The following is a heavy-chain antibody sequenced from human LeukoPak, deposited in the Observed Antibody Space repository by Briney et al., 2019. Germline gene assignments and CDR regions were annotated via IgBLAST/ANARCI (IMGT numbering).Heavy chain of an antibody. D-gene: IGHD2-2*01. CDR2: ISAYNGNT. CDR3: ARDGYCSSTSCYRVGLYYYGMDV. V-gene: IGHV1-18*01. Sequence: ASVNVSCKASGYTFTSYGISWVRQAPGQGLEWMGWISAYNGNTNYAQKLQGRVTMTTDTSTSTAYMELRSLRSDDTAVYYCARDGYCSSTSCYRVGLYYYGMDVWGQGTTVTVSS. J-gene: IGHJ6*02. CDR1: GYTFTSYG.